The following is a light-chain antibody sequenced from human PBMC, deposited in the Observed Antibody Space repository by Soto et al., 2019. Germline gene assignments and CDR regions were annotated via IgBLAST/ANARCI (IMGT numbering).Light chain of an antibody. Sequence: QSVLTQPPSGSGNPGQRVTISCSGSSSNIGSNYVYWYQQLPGTAPKLLIYRNNQRPSGVPDRFSGSKSGTSASLAISGLRSEDQADYYCAAWDDSLSGWVFGGGTKVTVL. CDR3: AAWDDSLSGWV. V-gene: IGLV1-47*01. CDR2: RNN. CDR1: SSNIGSNY. J-gene: IGLJ3*02.